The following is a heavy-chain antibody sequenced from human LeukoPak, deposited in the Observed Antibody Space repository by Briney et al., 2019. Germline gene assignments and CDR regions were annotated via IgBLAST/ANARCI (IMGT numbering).Heavy chain of an antibody. V-gene: IGHV3-48*03. J-gene: IGHJ4*02. CDR3: ASLFSSRKGYCSSTSCYGNY. D-gene: IGHD2-2*01. Sequence: PGGSLRLSCAASGFTFSSYEMNWVRQAPGKGLEWVSYISSSGSTIYYADSVKGRFTISRDNAKNSLYLQMNSLRAEDTAVYYCASLFSSRKGYCSSTSCYGNYWGQGTLVTVSS. CDR2: ISSSGSTI. CDR1: GFTFSSYE.